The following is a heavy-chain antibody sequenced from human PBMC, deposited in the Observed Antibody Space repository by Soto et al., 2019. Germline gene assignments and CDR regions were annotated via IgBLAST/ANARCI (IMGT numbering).Heavy chain of an antibody. J-gene: IGHJ5*02. CDR3: ARGYYDFWSGYWRWFDP. CDR1: GGSFSGYY. CDR2: IYYSGST. Sequence: PSETLSLTCAVYGGSFSGYYWSWIRQPPGKGLEWIGYIYYSGSTNYNPSLKSRVIISLDTSKNQFSLKLSSVTAADTAVYYCARGYYDFWSGYWRWFDPWGQGTLVTVSS. D-gene: IGHD3-3*01. V-gene: IGHV4-59*01.